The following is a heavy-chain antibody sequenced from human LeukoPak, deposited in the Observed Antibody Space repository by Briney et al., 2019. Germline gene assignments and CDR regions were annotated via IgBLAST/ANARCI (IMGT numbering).Heavy chain of an antibody. CDR1: GFTFSSYW. D-gene: IGHD6-19*01. V-gene: IGHV3-7*03. J-gene: IGHJ4*02. Sequence: GGSLRLSCAASGFTFSSYWMSWVRQAPGKGLEWVANIKQDGSEKYYADSVKGRFTISRDNAKNSLYLQMNSLRAEDTALYYCAKDLGATVAGSDYWGQGTLVTVSS. CDR3: AKDLGATVAGSDY. CDR2: IKQDGSEK.